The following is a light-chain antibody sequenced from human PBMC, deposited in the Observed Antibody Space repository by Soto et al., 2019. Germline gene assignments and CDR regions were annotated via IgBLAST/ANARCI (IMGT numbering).Light chain of an antibody. CDR3: CSYAGSYTLGV. V-gene: IGLV2-11*01. CDR2: DVS. CDR1: SSDVGNYNY. Sequence: QSVLTQPASVSGSPGQSITISCTGTSSDVGNYNYVSWYQQYPGRVPKLMIYDVSKRPSGVPDRFSGSKSGNTASLTISGLRAEDEADYYCCSYAGSYTLGVFGNGTKVTV. J-gene: IGLJ1*01.